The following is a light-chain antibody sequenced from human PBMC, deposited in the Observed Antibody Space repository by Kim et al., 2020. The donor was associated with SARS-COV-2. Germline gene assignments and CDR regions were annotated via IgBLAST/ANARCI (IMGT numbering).Light chain of an antibody. CDR1: QSVSSY. Sequence: EIVLTQSPGTLSLSPGERATLSCRASQSVSSYLAWYQQKPGQAPRLLIYGASSRATGIPDRFSGSGSGTDFTLTINRLEPEDFAVYYCQQYGSSFGQGTKVDSK. CDR2: GAS. J-gene: IGKJ1*01. V-gene: IGKV3-20*01. CDR3: QQYGSS.